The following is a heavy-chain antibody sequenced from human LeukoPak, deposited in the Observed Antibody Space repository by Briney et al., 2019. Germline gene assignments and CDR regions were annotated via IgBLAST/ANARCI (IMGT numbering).Heavy chain of an antibody. V-gene: IGHV4-39*07. Sequence: SETLSLTCTVSGGSISSSSYYWGWIRQPPGKGLEWIGSIYYSGGTYYNPSLKSRVTISVDTSKNQFSLKLSSVTAADTAVYYCARAPPQQQLADAFDIWGQGTMVTVSS. CDR2: IYYSGGT. J-gene: IGHJ3*02. CDR1: GGSISSSSYY. D-gene: IGHD6-13*01. CDR3: ARAPPQQQLADAFDI.